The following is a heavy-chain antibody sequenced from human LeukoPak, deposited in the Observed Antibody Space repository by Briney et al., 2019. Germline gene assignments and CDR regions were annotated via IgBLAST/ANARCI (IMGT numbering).Heavy chain of an antibody. Sequence: NPSQTLSLTGTVSGGSISSGGYYWSWIRQHPGKGLEWIGYIYYSGSTYYNPSLKSRVTISVDTSKNQFSLKLSSVTAADTAVYYCARGRPNYDILTGYPSPFDYWGQGTLVTVSS. J-gene: IGHJ4*02. CDR1: GGSISSGGYY. CDR2: IYYSGST. V-gene: IGHV4-31*03. D-gene: IGHD3-9*01. CDR3: ARGRPNYDILTGYPSPFDY.